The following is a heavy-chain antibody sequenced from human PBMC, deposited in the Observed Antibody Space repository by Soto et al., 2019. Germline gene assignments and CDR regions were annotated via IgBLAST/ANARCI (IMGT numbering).Heavy chain of an antibody. V-gene: IGHV3-30*18. CDR1: GFTFSSYG. J-gene: IGHJ4*02. D-gene: IGHD3-22*01. Sequence: VQLVESGGGVVQPGRSLRLSCAASGFTFSSYGMHWVRQAPGKGLEWVAVISYDGSNKYYADSVKGRFTISRDNSKNTLYLQMNSLRAEDTAVYYCAKGAYDSSGYHFDYWGQGTLVTVSS. CDR3: AKGAYDSSGYHFDY. CDR2: ISYDGSNK.